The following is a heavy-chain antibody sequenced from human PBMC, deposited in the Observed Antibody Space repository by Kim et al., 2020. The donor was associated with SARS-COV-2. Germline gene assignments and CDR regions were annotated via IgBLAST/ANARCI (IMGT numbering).Heavy chain of an antibody. J-gene: IGHJ3*02. Sequence: GGSLRLSCAASGFTFGDYAMHWVRQAPGKGLEWVSGISWNSGSIGYADSVKGRFTISRDNAKNSLYLQMNSLRAEDTALYYCAKDVGWFGDLKGDFDIWGQGTMVTVSS. D-gene: IGHD3-10*01. V-gene: IGHV3-9*01. CDR1: GFTFGDYA. CDR3: AKDVGWFGDLKGDFDI. CDR2: ISWNSGSI.